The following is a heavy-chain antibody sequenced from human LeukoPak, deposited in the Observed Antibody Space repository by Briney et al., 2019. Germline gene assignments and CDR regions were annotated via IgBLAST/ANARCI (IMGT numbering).Heavy chain of an antibody. D-gene: IGHD6-19*01. CDR1: GYSFTSYW. CDR2: IYPGDSDT. CDR3: ARHTRGSGWISNYYYYMDV. J-gene: IGHJ6*03. V-gene: IGHV5-51*01. Sequence: GESLKISCKGSGYSFTSYWIGWVRQMPGKGLEWMGIIYPGDSDTRYSPSFQGQVTISADKSISTAYLQWSSLKASDTAMYYCARHTRGSGWISNYYYYMDVWGKGTTVTVSS.